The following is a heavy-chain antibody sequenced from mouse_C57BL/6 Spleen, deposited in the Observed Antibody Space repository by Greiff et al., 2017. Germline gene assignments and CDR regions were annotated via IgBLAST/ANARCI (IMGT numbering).Heavy chain of an antibody. Sequence: EVKLQESGAELVKPGASVKLSCTASGFNFKDYYMHWVKQRPEQGLEWIGRIDPEDGETKYDPKFQGKATITADTSSSTAYLQLSSLTSEDTAVYDCASGYSEAMDYWGQGTSVTVSS. CDR3: ASGYSEAMDY. CDR2: IDPEDGET. V-gene: IGHV14-2*01. J-gene: IGHJ4*01. CDR1: GFNFKDYY. D-gene: IGHD2-3*01.